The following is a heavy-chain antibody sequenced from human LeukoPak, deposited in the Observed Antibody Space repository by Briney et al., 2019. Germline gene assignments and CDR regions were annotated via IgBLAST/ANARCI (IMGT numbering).Heavy chain of an antibody. CDR1: GGSISSSSYY. V-gene: IGHV4-39*01. CDR2: IYYSGST. Sequence: SETLSLTCTVSGGSISSSSYYWGWLRHPPGKGLEWVGSIYYSGSTYYNPSLKSRVTISVHTSKTQFSLKLSSVTSADTAVYYFARHSRRGYRYGHAEYFQHWGQGTLVTVSS. D-gene: IGHD5-18*01. J-gene: IGHJ1*01. CDR3: ARHSRRGYRYGHAEYFQH.